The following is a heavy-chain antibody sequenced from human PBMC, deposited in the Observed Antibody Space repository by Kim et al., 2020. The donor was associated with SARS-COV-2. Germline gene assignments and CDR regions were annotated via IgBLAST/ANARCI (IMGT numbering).Heavy chain of an antibody. V-gene: IGHV3-43*02. J-gene: IGHJ6*02. CDR2: ISGDGGST. CDR1: GFTFDDYA. Sequence: GGSLRLSCAASGFTFDDYAMHWVRQAPGKGLEWVSLISGDGGSTYYADSVKGRFTISRDNSKNSLYLQMNSLRTEDTALYYCAKDTRYDILTGHYYYYGMDVWGQGTTVTVSS. D-gene: IGHD3-9*01. CDR3: AKDTRYDILTGHYYYYGMDV.